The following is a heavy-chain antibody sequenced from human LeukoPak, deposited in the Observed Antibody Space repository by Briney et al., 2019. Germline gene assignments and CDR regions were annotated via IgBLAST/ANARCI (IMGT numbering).Heavy chain of an antibody. V-gene: IGHV3-7*01. J-gene: IGHJ6*03. CDR2: VYHDGSEK. Sequence: GGSLRLSCVASGFTFSTSWMSWVRQAPRKGLEWVAKVYHDGSEKYYMDSVKGRFTISRDNGKNSLYLQMNSLRAEGTAVYYCVRDGIVGLYMDVWGRGTTVTVSS. D-gene: IGHD1-26*01. CDR3: VRDGIVGLYMDV. CDR1: GFTFSTSW.